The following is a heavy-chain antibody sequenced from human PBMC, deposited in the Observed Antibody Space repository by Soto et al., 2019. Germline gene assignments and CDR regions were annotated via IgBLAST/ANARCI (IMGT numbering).Heavy chain of an antibody. Sequence: QVQLVQSGAEVKKPGSSVKVSCKSSGDTFSSYGISWVRQAPGQGLEFLGGIVPKFGTTNYAQKFRGRVTITADESTSTTYMEVSSLRSEDTAVYYCARASGRGWYNWFDSWGQGTLVTVSS. J-gene: IGHJ5*01. CDR2: IVPKFGTT. CDR1: GDTFSSYG. V-gene: IGHV1-69*01. D-gene: IGHD6-19*01. CDR3: ARASGRGWYNWFDS.